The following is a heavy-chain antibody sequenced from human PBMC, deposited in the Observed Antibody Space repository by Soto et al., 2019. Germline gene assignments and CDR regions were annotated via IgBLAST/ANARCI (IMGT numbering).Heavy chain of an antibody. CDR3: AREEERY. J-gene: IGHJ4*02. D-gene: IGHD1-1*01. Sequence: QVQLVQSGAEVKKPVASVKVSCKASGYTFTSYDINWVRQATGKGLEWMGWMNPNSGNTGYAQKFPGRVTMTRNTSIITAYMELSSRRSEDTAVYYWAREEERYWGQGTLGTVSS. CDR1: GYTFTSYD. V-gene: IGHV1-8*01. CDR2: MNPNSGNT.